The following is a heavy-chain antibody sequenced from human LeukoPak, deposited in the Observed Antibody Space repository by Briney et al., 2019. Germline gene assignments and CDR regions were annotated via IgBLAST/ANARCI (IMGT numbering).Heavy chain of an antibody. CDR3: AELGITMIGGV. V-gene: IGHV3-7*01. CDR1: GFIFSSSW. D-gene: IGHD3-10*02. Sequence: PGGSLRLSCAASGFIFSSSWMSWVRQAPGKGLEWVANINQDGSQRHYVDSVKGRFTISRDNAKNSLYLQMNSLRAEDTAVYYCAELGITMIGGVWGKGTTVTISS. J-gene: IGHJ6*04. CDR2: INQDGSQR.